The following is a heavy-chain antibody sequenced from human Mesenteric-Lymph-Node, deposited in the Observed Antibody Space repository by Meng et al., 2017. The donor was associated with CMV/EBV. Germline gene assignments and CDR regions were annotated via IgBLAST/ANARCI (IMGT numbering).Heavy chain of an antibody. CDR2: IYDSGST. Sequence: NYSWNWLRQPPGKGLEWLGYIYDSGSTNYNPSLKSRAIISLDTSKSQFSLKLSSVTAADTAVYYCARGYNLLTGYYGSRTSSNRFDPWGQGTLVTVSS. CDR1: NYS. J-gene: IGHJ5*02. D-gene: IGHD3-9*01. V-gene: IGHV4-59*01. CDR3: ARGYNLLTGYYGSRTSSNRFDP.